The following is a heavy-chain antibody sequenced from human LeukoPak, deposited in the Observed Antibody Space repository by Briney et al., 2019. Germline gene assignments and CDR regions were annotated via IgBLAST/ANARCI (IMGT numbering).Heavy chain of an antibody. CDR2: INHSGST. V-gene: IGHV4-34*01. Sequence: SETLSLTCAVYGGSFSGYYWSWIRQPPGKGLEWIGEINHSGSTNYNPSLKSRVTISVDTSKNQFSLKLSSVTAADTAVYYCARHWAARPGYYYYYYMDVWGKGTTVTVSS. CDR1: GGSFSGYY. J-gene: IGHJ6*03. D-gene: IGHD6-6*01. CDR3: ARHWAARPGYYYYYYMDV.